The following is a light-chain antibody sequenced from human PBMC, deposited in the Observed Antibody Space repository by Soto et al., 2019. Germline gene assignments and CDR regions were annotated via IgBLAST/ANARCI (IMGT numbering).Light chain of an antibody. CDR1: QSVSSN. CDR2: GAS. CDR3: QQRNNWPPVT. Sequence: EIVMTQSPATLSVSPVEVGTLSCMASQSVSSNLAWYQQKPGQAPRLLIYGASTRATGIPARFSGSGSGTEFTLTISSLQSEDFAVYYCQQRNNWPPVTFGGGTKVDI. J-gene: IGKJ4*01. V-gene: IGKV3-15*01.